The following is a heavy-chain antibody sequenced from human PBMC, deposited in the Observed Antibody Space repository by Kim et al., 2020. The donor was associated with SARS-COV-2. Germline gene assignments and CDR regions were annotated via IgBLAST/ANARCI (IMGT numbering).Heavy chain of an antibody. D-gene: IGHD3-3*01. J-gene: IGHJ6*02. V-gene: IGHV3-30*04. CDR2: ISYDGSNK. CDR1: GFTFSSYA. Sequence: GGSLRLSCAASGFTFSSYAMHWVRQAPGKGLEWVAVISYDGSNKYYADSVKGRFTISRDNSKNTLYLQMNSLRAEDTAVYYCARDLDRITIFGVVTSNYYYYYGMDVWGQGTTVTVSS. CDR3: ARDLDRITIFGVVTSNYYYYYGMDV.